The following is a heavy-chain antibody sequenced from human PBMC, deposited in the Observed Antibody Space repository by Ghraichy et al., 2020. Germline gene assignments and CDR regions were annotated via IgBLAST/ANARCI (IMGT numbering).Heavy chain of an antibody. CDR2: IYYSGST. J-gene: IGHJ3*02. Sequence: SETLSLTCTVSGGSISSSSYYWGWIRQPPGKGLEWIGSIYYSGSTYYNPSLKSRVTISVDTSKNQFSLKLSSVTAADTAVYYCAGHSRGEAAATGVDAFDIWGQGTMVTVSS. V-gene: IGHV4-39*01. D-gene: IGHD6-13*01. CDR1: GGSISSSSYY. CDR3: AGHSRGEAAATGVDAFDI.